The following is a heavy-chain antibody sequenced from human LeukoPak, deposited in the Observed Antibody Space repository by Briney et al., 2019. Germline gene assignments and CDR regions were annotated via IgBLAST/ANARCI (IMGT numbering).Heavy chain of an antibody. D-gene: IGHD1-26*01. J-gene: IGHJ4*02. CDR1: GYTLTELS. CDR2: FDPEDSET. Sequence: ASVKVSCKVSGYTLTELSMHWVRQAPGKGLEWMGGFDPEDSETIYAQKFQGRVTMTEDTSTDTAYMELSSLRSEDTAVYYCATDHGEGSHFDYWGQGTLVTVSS. CDR3: ATDHGEGSHFDY. V-gene: IGHV1-24*01.